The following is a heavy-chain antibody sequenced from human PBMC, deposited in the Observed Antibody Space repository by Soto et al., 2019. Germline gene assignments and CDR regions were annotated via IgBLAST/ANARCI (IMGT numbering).Heavy chain of an antibody. CDR2: ISSNGGST. V-gene: IGHV3-64*01. D-gene: IGHD6-13*01. CDR3: ARGRGAAADYFDF. Sequence: PGGSLRLSCAASGFTVSSNYMTWVRQAPGKGLEYVSAISSNGGSTYYANSVKGRFTISRDNSKNTLYLQMDSLRAEDTAVYYCARGRGAAADYFDFWGQGTLVTVSS. J-gene: IGHJ4*02. CDR1: GFTVSSNY.